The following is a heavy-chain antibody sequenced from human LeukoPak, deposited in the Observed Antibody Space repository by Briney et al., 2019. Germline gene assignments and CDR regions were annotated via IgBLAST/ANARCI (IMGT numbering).Heavy chain of an antibody. CDR2: ISSSSSYI. Sequence: GGSLRLSCAASGFTFSSYSMNWVRQAPGKGLEWVSSISSSSSYIYYADSVKGRFTISRDNAKNSLYPQMNSLRAEDTVVYYCARDIAARTQGDAFDIWGQGTMVTVSS. V-gene: IGHV3-21*01. D-gene: IGHD6-6*01. J-gene: IGHJ3*02. CDR1: GFTFSSYS. CDR3: ARDIAARTQGDAFDI.